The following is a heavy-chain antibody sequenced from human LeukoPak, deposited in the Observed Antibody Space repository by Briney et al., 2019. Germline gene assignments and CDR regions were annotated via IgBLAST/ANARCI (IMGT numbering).Heavy chain of an antibody. CDR1: GFSFSDFG. J-gene: IGHJ4*02. CDR2: ISYDGSNK. CDR3: ARDYRWNYCIDY. V-gene: IGHV3-30*03. Sequence: GGSLRLSCATSGFSFSDFGMHWVRQAPGKGLEWVAVISYDGSNKYYADSVKGLFTISRDNSKNTMYLQMNSLRPDDTAVYYCARDYRWNYCIDYWGQGTLVTVSS. D-gene: IGHD1-7*01.